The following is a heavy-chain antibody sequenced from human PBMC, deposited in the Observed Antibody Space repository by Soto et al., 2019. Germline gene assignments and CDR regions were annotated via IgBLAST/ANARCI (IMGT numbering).Heavy chain of an antibody. CDR3: AREDYYGSGSYDY. CDR2: IYYSGST. J-gene: IGHJ4*02. V-gene: IGHV4-59*12. CDR1: GGSISSYY. Sequence: SETLSLTCTVSGGSISSYYWSWIRQPPGKGLEWIGYIYYSGSTNYNPSLKSRVTISVDKSKNQFSLKLSSVTAADTAVYYCAREDYYGSGSYDYWGQGTLVTVSS. D-gene: IGHD3-10*01.